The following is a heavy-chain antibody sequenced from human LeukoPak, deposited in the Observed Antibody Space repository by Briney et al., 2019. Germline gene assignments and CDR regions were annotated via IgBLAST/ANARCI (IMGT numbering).Heavy chain of an antibody. J-gene: IGHJ4*02. Sequence: SETLSLTCAVYGGSFSGYYRSWIRQPPGKGLEWIGEINHSGSTNYNPSLKSRVTISVDTSKNQFSLKLSSVTAADTAVYYCATMPDTDPFDYWGQGTLVTVSS. CDR1: GGSFSGYY. D-gene: IGHD5-18*01. V-gene: IGHV4-34*01. CDR2: INHSGST. CDR3: ATMPDTDPFDY.